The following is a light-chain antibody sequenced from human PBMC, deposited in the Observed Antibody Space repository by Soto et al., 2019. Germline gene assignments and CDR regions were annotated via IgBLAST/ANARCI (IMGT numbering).Light chain of an antibody. V-gene: IGKV3-11*01. Sequence: EVVLTQSPATLSLSPGERATLSCRASQSVFTYLAWFQQKPGQAPRLLIYDASNRATGIPVRFSGSGSGTDFTLTISSLEPEDFAVYYCQQRYAWPPITFGQGTRLEIK. J-gene: IGKJ5*01. CDR2: DAS. CDR1: QSVFTY. CDR3: QQRYAWPPIT.